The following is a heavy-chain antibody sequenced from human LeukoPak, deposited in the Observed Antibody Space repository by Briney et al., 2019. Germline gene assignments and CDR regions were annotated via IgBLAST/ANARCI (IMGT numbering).Heavy chain of an antibody. V-gene: IGHV3-23*01. CDR1: GFTFSSYA. CDR3: AKDLVVPAAGSWFDP. CDR2: ISGSGGST. D-gene: IGHD2-2*01. Sequence: TGGSLRLSCAASGFTFSSYAMSWVRQAPGKGLEWVSAISGSGGSTYYADSVKGRFTISRDNSKNTLYPQMNSLRAEDTAVYHCAKDLVVPAAGSWFDPWGQGTLVTVSS. J-gene: IGHJ5*02.